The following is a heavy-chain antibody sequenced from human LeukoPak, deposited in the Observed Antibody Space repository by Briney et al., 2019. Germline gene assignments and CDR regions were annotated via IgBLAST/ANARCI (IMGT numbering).Heavy chain of an antibody. CDR3: ARHGSFTMVRGRLRYYYMDV. Sequence: PGGTLRLSCAASGFTFSNYGLSWVRQAPGKGLEWVSGITGSGGSTYYADSVKGRFTISRDNSKNTLSLQMNSLRAEDTAVYYCARHGSFTMVRGRLRYYYMDVWGKGTTVTISS. J-gene: IGHJ6*03. V-gene: IGHV3-23*01. D-gene: IGHD3-10*01. CDR1: GFTFSNYG. CDR2: ITGSGGST.